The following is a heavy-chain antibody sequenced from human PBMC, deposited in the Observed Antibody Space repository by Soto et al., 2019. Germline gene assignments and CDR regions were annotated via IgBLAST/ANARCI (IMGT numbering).Heavy chain of an antibody. J-gene: IGHJ6*03. CDR1: GGSISSSSYY. V-gene: IGHV4-39*01. Sequence: QLQLQESGPGLVKPSETLSLTCTVSGGSISSSSYYWGWIRQPPGKGLEWIGSIYYSGSTYYNPSLKSRVTIPGDTSKNQFSLKLSSVTAADTAVYYCVRRYCSGGSCYYMDVWGKGTTVTVSS. CDR2: IYYSGST. CDR3: VRRYCSGGSCYYMDV. D-gene: IGHD2-15*01.